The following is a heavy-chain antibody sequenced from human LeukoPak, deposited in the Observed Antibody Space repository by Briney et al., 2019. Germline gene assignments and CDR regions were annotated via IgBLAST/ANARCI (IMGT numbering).Heavy chain of an antibody. CDR1: GFTFSSYG. D-gene: IGHD6-13*01. CDR3: ARERGQLDAIDY. V-gene: IGHV3-33*01. J-gene: IGHJ4*02. Sequence: PGGSLRLSCAASGFTFSSYGMHWVRQAPGKGLEWVAVIWYDGSNKYYADSVKGRFTISRDNSKNTLYLQMNSLRAEDTAVYYCARERGQLDAIDYWGQGTLVTISS. CDR2: IWYDGSNK.